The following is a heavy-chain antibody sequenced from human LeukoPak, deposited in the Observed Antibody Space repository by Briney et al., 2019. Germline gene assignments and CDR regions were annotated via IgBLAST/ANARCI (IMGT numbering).Heavy chain of an antibody. CDR1: GGSFSGYY. J-gene: IGHJ4*02. D-gene: IGHD2-15*01. V-gene: IGHV4-34*01. Sequence: PSETLSLTCAVYGGSFSGYYWSWIRQPPGKGLEWIGEINHSGSTNYNPSLKSRVTISVDTSKNQFSLKLSSVTAADTAVYYCARQVRSGPLRYWGQGTLVTVSS. CDR3: ARQVRSGPLRY. CDR2: INHSGST.